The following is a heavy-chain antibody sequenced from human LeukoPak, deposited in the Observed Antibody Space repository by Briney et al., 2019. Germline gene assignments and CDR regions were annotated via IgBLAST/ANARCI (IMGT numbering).Heavy chain of an antibody. J-gene: IGHJ4*02. CDR2: ISAYNGNT. D-gene: IGHD2-15*01. Sequence: ASVKVSCKASGYTFTSYGISWVRQAPGQGLEWMGWISAYNGNTNYAQKLQGRVTMTTDTSTSTAYMELRSLRSDDTAVYYCASSSHCSGGSCYSQSDYWGQGTLVTVSS. CDR3: ASSSHCSGGSCYSQSDY. V-gene: IGHV1-18*01. CDR1: GYTFTSYG.